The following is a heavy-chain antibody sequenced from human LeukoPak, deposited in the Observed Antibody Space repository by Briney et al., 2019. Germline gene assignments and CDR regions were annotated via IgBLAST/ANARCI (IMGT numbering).Heavy chain of an antibody. Sequence: GGSLRLSCAASGFTFSHYWMSWVRQAPGKGLEWVAHINQDGSEEHYMDSAKARFTISRDNAKNSLSLQMNSLRAEDTAVYYCVRAGGVSGYDLLDYWGQGTLVTVSS. D-gene: IGHD5-12*01. CDR1: GFTFSHYW. V-gene: IGHV3-7*01. J-gene: IGHJ4*02. CDR2: INQDGSEE. CDR3: VRAGGVSGYDLLDY.